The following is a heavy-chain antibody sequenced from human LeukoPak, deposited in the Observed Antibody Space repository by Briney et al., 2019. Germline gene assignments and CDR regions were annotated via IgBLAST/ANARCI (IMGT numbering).Heavy chain of an antibody. V-gene: IGHV3-53*01. CDR3: ARLERAIVVVVATTYYFDY. Sequence: GGSLRLSCAASGFNVSSNYMSWVRQAPGKGLEWVSVIYSGGYTYYADSVKGRFTISRDNSKNTLYFQMNSLRAEDTAVYYCARLERAIVVVVATTYYFDYWGQGTLVTVSS. CDR2: IYSGGYT. D-gene: IGHD2-15*01. CDR1: GFNVSSNY. J-gene: IGHJ4*02.